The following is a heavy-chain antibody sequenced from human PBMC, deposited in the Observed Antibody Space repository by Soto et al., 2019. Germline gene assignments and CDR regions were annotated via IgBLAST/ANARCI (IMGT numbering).Heavy chain of an antibody. CDR3: ARGLGYYDFWSGYPYYYGMDV. Sequence: QVQLQQWGAGLLKPSETLSLTCAVYGGSFSGYYWSWIRQPPGKGLEWIGEINHSGSTNYNPSLKSRVTISVDTSKNQFSLKLSSMTAADTAVYYCARGLGYYDFWSGYPYYYGMDVWGQGTTVTVSS. V-gene: IGHV4-34*01. D-gene: IGHD3-3*01. J-gene: IGHJ6*02. CDR2: INHSGST. CDR1: GGSFSGYY.